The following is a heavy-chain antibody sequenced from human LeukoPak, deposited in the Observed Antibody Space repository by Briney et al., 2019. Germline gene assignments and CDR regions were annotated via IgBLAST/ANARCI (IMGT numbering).Heavy chain of an antibody. D-gene: IGHD5-18*01. Sequence: SSETLSLTCALSGGSISSSNFYWGWVRQPPGKGLEWIGTIYYLGNTYYNPSHKSRVTISVDTSKNQFSLNLSSVTAADTAVYYCARLEGNTYGYPASFDYWGQGTLVTVSS. J-gene: IGHJ4*02. CDR1: GGSISSSNFY. V-gene: IGHV4-39*01. CDR3: ARLEGNTYGYPASFDY. CDR2: IYYLGNT.